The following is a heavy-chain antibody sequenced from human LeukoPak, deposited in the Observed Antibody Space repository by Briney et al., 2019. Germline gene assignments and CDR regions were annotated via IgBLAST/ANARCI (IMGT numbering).Heavy chain of an antibody. D-gene: IGHD3-22*01. CDR3: ARPYYYDSSGYPYYFDY. Sequence: SVKVSCKASGGTFSSYAISWVRQAPGQGLEWMGGIIPIFGTANYAQKFQGRVTITADKSTSTAYMELSSLRSEDTAVYYCARPYYYDSSGYPYYFDYWGQGTLVTVSS. J-gene: IGHJ4*02. V-gene: IGHV1-69*06. CDR2: IIPIFGTA. CDR1: GGTFSSYA.